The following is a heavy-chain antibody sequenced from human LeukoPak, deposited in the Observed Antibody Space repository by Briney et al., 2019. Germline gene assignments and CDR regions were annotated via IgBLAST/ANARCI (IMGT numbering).Heavy chain of an antibody. V-gene: IGHV3-7*03. CDR1: GFTFSSYW. CDR3: ARVLEPYYYDSSGYPYYFDY. Sequence: GRSLRLSCAASGFTFSSYWMSWVRQAPGKGLEWVANIKQDGSEKYYVDSVKGRFTISRDNAKNSLYLQMNSLRAEDTAVYYCARVLEPYYYDSSGYPYYFDYWGQGTLVTVSS. CDR2: IKQDGSEK. J-gene: IGHJ4*02. D-gene: IGHD3-22*01.